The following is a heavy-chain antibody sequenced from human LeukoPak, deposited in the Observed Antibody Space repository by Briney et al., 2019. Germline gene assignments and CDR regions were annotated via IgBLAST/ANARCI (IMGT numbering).Heavy chain of an antibody. V-gene: IGHV4-34*01. Sequence: SETLSLTCAVYGGSFGGYYWSWIRQPPGKGLEWIGEINHSGSTNYNPSLKSRVTISVDTSKNQFSLKLSSVTAADTAVYYCARAGGFDYWGQGTLVTVSS. CDR3: ARAGGFDY. J-gene: IGHJ4*02. CDR2: INHSGST. D-gene: IGHD1-26*01. CDR1: GGSFGGYY.